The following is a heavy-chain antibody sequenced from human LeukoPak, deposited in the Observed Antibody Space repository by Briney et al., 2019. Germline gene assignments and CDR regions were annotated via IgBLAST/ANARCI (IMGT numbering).Heavy chain of an antibody. V-gene: IGHV1-2*02. D-gene: IGHD3-22*01. J-gene: IGHJ4*02. CDR3: ATINYYDSSLFDY. CDR2: INPNSGGT. CDR1: GYTVASYS. Sequence: ASVKVSCKASGYTVASYSISWVRQAPGHGLEWMGWINPNSGGTNYAQKFQGRVTMTRDTSISTAYMELSRLRSDDTAVYYCATINYYDSSLFDYWGQGTLVTVSS.